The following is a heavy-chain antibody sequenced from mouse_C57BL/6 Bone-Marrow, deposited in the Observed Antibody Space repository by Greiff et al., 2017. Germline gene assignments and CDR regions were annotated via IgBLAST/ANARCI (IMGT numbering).Heavy chain of an antibody. V-gene: IGHV3-6*01. CDR3: ASSSQFAY. J-gene: IGHJ3*01. CDR1: GYSITSGYY. D-gene: IGHD6-2*01. Sequence: EVKLVESGPGLVKPSQSLSLTCSVTGYSITSGYYWNWIRQFPGNKLEWMGYISYDGSNNYNPSLKNRISITRDTSKNQFFLKLNSVTTEDTATYYCASSSQFAYWGQGTLVTVSA. CDR2: ISYDGSN.